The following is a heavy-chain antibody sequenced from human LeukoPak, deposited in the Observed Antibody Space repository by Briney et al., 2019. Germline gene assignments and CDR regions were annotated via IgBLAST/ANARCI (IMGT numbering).Heavy chain of an antibody. CDR3: ARADSSWYGWYFDL. CDR2: INWNGGST. V-gene: IGHV3-20*03. J-gene: IGHJ2*01. D-gene: IGHD6-13*01. Sequence: WIRQPPGKGLEWVSGINWNGGSTGYADSVKGRFTISRDNAKNSLYLQMNSLRAEDTALYYCARADSSWYGWYFDLWGRGTLVIVSS.